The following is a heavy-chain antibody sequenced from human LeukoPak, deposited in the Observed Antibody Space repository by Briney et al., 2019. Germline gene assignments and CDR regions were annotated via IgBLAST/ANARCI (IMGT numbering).Heavy chain of an antibody. CDR3: ARAVVTAIFDY. CDR2: INPNSGGT. V-gene: IGHV1-2*02. J-gene: IGHJ4*02. Sequence: ASVKVSCKVSGYTLTELSMHWVRQAPGQGLEWMGWINPNSGGTNYAQKFQGRVTMTRDTSISTAYMELSRLRSDDTAVYYCARAVVTAIFDYWGQGTLVTVSS. CDR1: GYTLTELS. D-gene: IGHD2-21*02.